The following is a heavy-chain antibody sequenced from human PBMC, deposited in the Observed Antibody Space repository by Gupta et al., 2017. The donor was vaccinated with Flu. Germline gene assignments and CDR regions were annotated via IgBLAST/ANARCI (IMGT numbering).Heavy chain of an antibody. V-gene: IGHV3-21*01. Sequence: EVLLVESGGGLVTPGGSLRLSCAAPAFTFSTYSMNWVRQAPGKWLEWVSSVSSRSSYIYYADSVKGRFTISRDNARNSVFLHMSSLRAEDTAVYYCARDGFVDYYDSSGFYQPYYFDNWGQGTLVTVSS. J-gene: IGHJ4*02. CDR3: ARDGFVDYYDSSGFYQPYYFDN. CDR1: AFTFSTYS. CDR2: VSSRSSYI. D-gene: IGHD3-22*01.